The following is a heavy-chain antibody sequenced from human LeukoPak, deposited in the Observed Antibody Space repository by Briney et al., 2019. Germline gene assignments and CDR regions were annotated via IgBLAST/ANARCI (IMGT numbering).Heavy chain of an antibody. V-gene: IGHV3-74*01. J-gene: IGHJ5*02. CDR3: ARDDWNSNWFDP. CDR1: GFTFSNHW. D-gene: IGHD1-7*01. CDR2: INSDGSIT. Sequence: PGGSLRLSCAASGFTFSNHWMHWVRQAPGKGLVWVSRINSDGSITTYADSVKGRFTISRDNAKNTLYLQMNSLRAEDTAVYYCARDDWNSNWFDPWGQGTLVTVSS.